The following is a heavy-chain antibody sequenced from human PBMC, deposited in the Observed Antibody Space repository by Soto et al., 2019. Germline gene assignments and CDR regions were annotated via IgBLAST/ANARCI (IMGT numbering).Heavy chain of an antibody. D-gene: IGHD6-19*01. Sequence: PVKLSCKASGYTFTGYLIHRLRHAPGQGLEWMGRINPNLGIANYAQKFQGRVTITADKSTSTAYMELSSLRSEDTAVYYCASIAVASLGVDYWGQGTLVTVSS. CDR1: GYTFTGYL. CDR3: ASIAVASLGVDY. V-gene: IGHV1-69*02. J-gene: IGHJ4*02. CDR2: INPNLGIA.